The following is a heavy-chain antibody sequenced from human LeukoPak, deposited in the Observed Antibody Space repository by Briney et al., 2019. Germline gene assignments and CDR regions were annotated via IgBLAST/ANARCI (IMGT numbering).Heavy chain of an antibody. D-gene: IGHD3-10*01. Sequence: GGSLRLSCAASGFTFSSYAMHWVRQAPGKGLEWVAVISYDGSNKYYADSVKGRFTISRDNSKNTLYLQMNSLRAEDTAVYYCARGTYYYGSGSYYTDYWGQGTLVTISS. CDR2: ISYDGSNK. CDR3: ARGTYYYGSGSYYTDY. V-gene: IGHV3-30-3*01. J-gene: IGHJ4*02. CDR1: GFTFSSYA.